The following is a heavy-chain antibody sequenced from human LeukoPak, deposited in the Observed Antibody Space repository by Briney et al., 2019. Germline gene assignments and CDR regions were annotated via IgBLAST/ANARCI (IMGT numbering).Heavy chain of an antibody. CDR1: GFTFNNYA. J-gene: IGHJ1*01. Sequence: GGSLRLSCAASGFTFNNYAMSWVRQAPGKGLEWVSAISGSGDTTYYADSVKGRFTISRGNSKNTLYLQMNSLRAEDTAIYYCAKEYTNWYSSAWYGYWGQGTLVTVSS. D-gene: IGHD6-19*01. CDR2: ISGSGDTT. V-gene: IGHV3-23*01. CDR3: AKEYTNWYSSAWYGY.